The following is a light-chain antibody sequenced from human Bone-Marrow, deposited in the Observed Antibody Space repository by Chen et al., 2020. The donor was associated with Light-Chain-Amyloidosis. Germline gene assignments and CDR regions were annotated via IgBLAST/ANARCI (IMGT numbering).Light chain of an antibody. V-gene: IGLV3-21*02. CDR2: DAS. CDR1: NIGSTS. CDR3: QVWDRSSDRPV. Sequence: SYVLTQPSSVSVAPGHKATLSCGGNNIGSTSVHLYHQTPGQAPLLVVYDASDRPSGIPERLSCSNSGNTATLTSSRVEAGEEADYYCQVWDRSSDRPVFGGGTKLTVL. J-gene: IGLJ3*02.